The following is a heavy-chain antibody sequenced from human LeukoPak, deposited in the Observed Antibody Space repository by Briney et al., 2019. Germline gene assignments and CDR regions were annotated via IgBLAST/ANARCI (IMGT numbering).Heavy chain of an antibody. CDR2: INPNSGGT. CDR3: AKEGGYCSSGTCYPWWFDP. Sequence: GASVTVSCKASGYTFTGYYVHWVRQAPGQGIEWMGWINPNSGGTNYAQKFQGRVTMTRDTSISTAYLELSRLRSDDTAVYYCAKEGGYCSSGTCYPWWFDPWGQGTLVTVFS. D-gene: IGHD2-15*01. V-gene: IGHV1-2*02. J-gene: IGHJ5*02. CDR1: GYTFTGYY.